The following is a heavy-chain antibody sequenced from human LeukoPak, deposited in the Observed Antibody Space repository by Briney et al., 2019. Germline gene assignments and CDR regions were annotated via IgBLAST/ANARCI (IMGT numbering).Heavy chain of an antibody. D-gene: IGHD2-15*01. CDR3: ARVVVVVAATPGFDY. CDR2: IYYSGST. CDR1: GGSISSGDYY. J-gene: IGHJ4*02. V-gene: IGHV4-30-4*01. Sequence: SSETLSLTCTVSGGSISSGDYYRSWIRQPPGKGLEWIGYIYYSGSTYYNPSLKSRVTISVDTSKNQFSLKLSSVTAADTAVYYCARVVVVVAATPGFDYWGQGTLVTVSS.